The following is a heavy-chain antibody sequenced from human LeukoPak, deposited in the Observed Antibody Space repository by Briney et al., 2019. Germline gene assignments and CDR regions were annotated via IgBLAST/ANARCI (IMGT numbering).Heavy chain of an antibody. CDR2: IYPGDSDT. D-gene: IGHD6-19*01. CDR3: ARRHSSGHGNRNWFDP. V-gene: IGHV5-51*01. Sequence: GESLKISCKGSGYSFTSYWIGWVRQMPGKGLEWMGIIYPGDSDTRYSPSFQGQVTISADKSISTAYLQWSSLKASDTAMYYCARRHSSGHGNRNWFDPWGQGTLVTVSS. CDR1: GYSFTSYW. J-gene: IGHJ5*02.